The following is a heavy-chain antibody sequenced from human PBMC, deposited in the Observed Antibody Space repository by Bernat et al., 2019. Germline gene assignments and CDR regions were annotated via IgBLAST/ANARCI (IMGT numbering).Heavy chain of an antibody. CDR2: IYHSGST. V-gene: IGHV4-39*01. Sequence: QLQLQESGPGLVKPSETLSLTCTVSGGSISSSSYYWGWIRQPPGKGRVWIGSIYHSGSTYYNPSLKSRITISVDMSKNQFSLKLSSVTATDTAVYYCARGRALWNFSHWGQGSLVTVSS. CDR1: GGSISSSSYY. D-gene: IGHD1-7*01. CDR3: ARGRALWNFSH. J-gene: IGHJ4*02.